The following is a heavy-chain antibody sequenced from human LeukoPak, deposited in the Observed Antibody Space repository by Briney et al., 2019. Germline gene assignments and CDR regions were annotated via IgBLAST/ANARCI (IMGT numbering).Heavy chain of an antibody. CDR2: INHSGRT. Sequence: SETLSLTCAVYRGSFSGYYWSWIRQPPGKGLEWIGEINHSGRTNYNPSLKSRVTISVDTSKNQFSLKLSSVTAADTAVFYCARATYYFDSGGFGHNAFDIWGQGTMVTVSS. V-gene: IGHV4-34*01. CDR1: RGSFSGYY. D-gene: IGHD3-22*01. J-gene: IGHJ3*02. CDR3: ARATYYFDSGGFGHNAFDI.